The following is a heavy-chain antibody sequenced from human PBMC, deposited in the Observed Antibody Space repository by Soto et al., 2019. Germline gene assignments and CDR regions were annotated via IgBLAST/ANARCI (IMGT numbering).Heavy chain of an antibody. CDR1: GFTFSAYG. CDR3: SIVTFSVDYYYYYGMDV. V-gene: IGHV3-30*03. Sequence: QVQLVESGGGVVQPGRSLSLSCAASGFTFSAYGMHWVRQAPGKGLEWVAVISYDGTNKYYADSVMGRCTISRDNTRNTLNLQMNSMRVEDTAVYYCSIVTFSVDYYYYYGMDVWGQGTTVTVST. D-gene: IGHD2-21*01. J-gene: IGHJ6*01. CDR2: ISYDGTNK.